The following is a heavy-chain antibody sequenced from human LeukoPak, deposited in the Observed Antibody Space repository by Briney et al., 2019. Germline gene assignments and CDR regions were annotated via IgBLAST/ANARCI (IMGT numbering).Heavy chain of an antibody. CDR2: TNTDGRTT. J-gene: IGHJ4*02. V-gene: IGHV3-74*01. D-gene: IGHD3-22*01. CDR3: ARIEDRGAAFDS. Sequence: PGGSLRLSCAASGFTFSSYWMHWVRQVPGEGLVWVSRTNTDGRTTSYADSVKGRFTISRDNAKNMLYLQINSLRVEDTAVYYCARIEDRGAAFDSWGQGVLVTVSS. CDR1: GFTFSSYW.